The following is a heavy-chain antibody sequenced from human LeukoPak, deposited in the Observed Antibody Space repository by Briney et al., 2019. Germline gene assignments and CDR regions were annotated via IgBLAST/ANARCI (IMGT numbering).Heavy chain of an antibody. Sequence: PPQTLSLTCTVSGGSISSGDYYWSWIRQPPGKGLEWIGYIYYSGSTYYNPSLKSRVTISVDTSKNQFSLKLSSVTAADTAVYYCARARLLLLGYCSSTSCTSFDYWGQGTLVTVSS. CDR3: ARARLLLLGYCSSTSCTSFDY. V-gene: IGHV4-30-4*08. CDR2: IYYSGST. D-gene: IGHD2-2*01. CDR1: GGSISSGDYY. J-gene: IGHJ4*02.